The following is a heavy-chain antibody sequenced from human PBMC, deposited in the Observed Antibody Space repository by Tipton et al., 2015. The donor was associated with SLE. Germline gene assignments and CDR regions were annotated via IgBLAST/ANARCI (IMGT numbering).Heavy chain of an antibody. CDR3: ARHEAFEGPAVGKGLDV. Sequence: TLSLTCSVSGGSISGYYWSWIRQPPGKGLEWVGYIYYSGNTNYNPSLTSRATISVDTSKNQFSLKLSSVTAADTAVYYCARHEAFEGPAVGKGLDVWGQGTTVIVSS. CDR1: GGSISGYY. D-gene: IGHD6-19*01. J-gene: IGHJ6*02. V-gene: IGHV4-59*01. CDR2: IYYSGNT.